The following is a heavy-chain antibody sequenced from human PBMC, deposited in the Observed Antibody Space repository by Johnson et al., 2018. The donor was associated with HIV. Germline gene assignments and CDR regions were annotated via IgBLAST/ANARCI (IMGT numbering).Heavy chain of an antibody. V-gene: IGHV3-30-3*01. Sequence: QVHLVESGGGVVQPGRSLRLSCAASGFTFSSYAMHWVRQAPGKGLEWVAVISYDGSNKYYAASVKGRFTISRDNSKNMLYLQMNSLRAEDTAVYYCARAGGSGDAFDIWGQGTMVTVSS. J-gene: IGHJ3*02. CDR3: ARAGGSGDAFDI. CDR1: GFTFSSYA. D-gene: IGHD3-10*01. CDR2: ISYDGSNK.